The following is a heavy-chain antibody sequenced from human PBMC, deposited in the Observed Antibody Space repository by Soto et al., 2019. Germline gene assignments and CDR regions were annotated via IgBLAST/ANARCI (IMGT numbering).Heavy chain of an antibody. V-gene: IGHV5-51*07. CDR2: VNPDDSDA. CDR1: GYNFTGYW. D-gene: IGHD5-12*01. CDR3: ARARGYSGYDVIDH. J-gene: IGHJ4*02. Sequence: GESLKISCKGSGYNFTGYWIVWMHQLPGKGLEWMGIVNPDDSDARYSPSFQGQVSFSADKSINTAYLHWISLKASDTAMYYCARARGYSGYDVIDHWGQGTLVTVSS.